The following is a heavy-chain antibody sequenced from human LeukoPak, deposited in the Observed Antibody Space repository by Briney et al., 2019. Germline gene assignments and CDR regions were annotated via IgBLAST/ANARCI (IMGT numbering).Heavy chain of an antibody. J-gene: IGHJ4*02. CDR1: GGSISSSSYY. D-gene: IGHD3-9*01. Sequence: SETLSLTCTVSGGSISSSSYYWGWIRQPPGKGLEWIGSIYYSGSTYYNPSLKSRVTISVDTSKNQFSLKLSSVTAADTAVYYCARLGGVPRTRYFDWLPFDYWGQGTLVTVSS. V-gene: IGHV4-39*07. CDR3: ARLGGVPRTRYFDWLPFDY. CDR2: IYYSGST.